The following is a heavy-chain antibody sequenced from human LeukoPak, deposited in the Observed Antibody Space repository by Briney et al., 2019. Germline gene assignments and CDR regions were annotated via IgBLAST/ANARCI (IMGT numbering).Heavy chain of an antibody. D-gene: IGHD6-13*01. J-gene: IGHJ1*01. CDR2: INPNSGGT. CDR1: GYTFTGYY. CDR3: ARDQMLAAAGTGAEYFQH. Sequence: ASVKVSCKASGYTFTGYYMHWVRQAPGQGLEWMGWINPNSGGTNYAQKLQGRVTMTTDTSTSTAYMELRSLRSDDTAVYYCARDQMLAAAGTGAEYFQHWGQGTLVTVSS. V-gene: IGHV1-2*02.